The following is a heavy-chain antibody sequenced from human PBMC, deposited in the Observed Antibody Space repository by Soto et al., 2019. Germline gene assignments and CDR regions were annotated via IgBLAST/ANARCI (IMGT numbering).Heavy chain of an antibody. Sequence: PGGSLRLSCAASGFTFSDYWMSWVRQTPGKGLEWVGNINLDGSEKYYADSVKGRFTFSRDNAKNSLYLQMNSLRAEDTAVYYCARDDPKGYNYSLHFFDYWGQGTPVTVSS. CDR3: ARDDPKGYNYSLHFFDY. J-gene: IGHJ4*02. CDR1: GFTFSDYW. V-gene: IGHV3-7*04. D-gene: IGHD5-18*01. CDR2: INLDGSEK.